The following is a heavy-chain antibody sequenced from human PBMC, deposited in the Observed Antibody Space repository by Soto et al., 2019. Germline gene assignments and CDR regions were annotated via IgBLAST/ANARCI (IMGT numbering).Heavy chain of an antibody. V-gene: IGHV3-15*07. CDR1: DFTITNAW. CDR2: IKTKAEGEAT. CDR3: TTGSVEGV. Sequence: EVQLVESGGGLVKPGGSLRLSCAASDFTITNAWMHWVRQAPGKGLEWVGRIKTKAEGEATDYAAPLKGRFTISRDDSRNTLLLQMNSLKTEATAGYYCTTGSVEGVWGQGATVPVSS. J-gene: IGHJ6*02. D-gene: IGHD2-15*01.